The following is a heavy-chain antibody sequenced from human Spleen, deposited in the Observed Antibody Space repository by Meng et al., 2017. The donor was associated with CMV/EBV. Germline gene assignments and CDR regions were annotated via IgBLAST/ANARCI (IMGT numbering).Heavy chain of an antibody. J-gene: IGHJ4*02. Sequence: SLSCISWWSWVRQPPGKGPGWIGELYHRGGTTYHPTLNTRVNIPVDQSQNPFSLKLSSVTPADPAVYSCSTHTAFLSGYYSDRLVDYWGQGTLVTVSS. CDR2: LYHRGGT. CDR3: STHTAFLSGYYSDRLVDY. CDR1: SLSCISW. V-gene: IGHV4-4*01. D-gene: IGHD3-3*01.